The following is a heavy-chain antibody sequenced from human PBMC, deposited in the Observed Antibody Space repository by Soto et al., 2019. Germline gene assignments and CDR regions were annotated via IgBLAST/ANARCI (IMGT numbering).Heavy chain of an antibody. J-gene: IGHJ4*02. CDR1: GFNLSHPW. D-gene: IGHD3-9*01. CDR3: TTGIYYDILTGYHNVAY. V-gene: IGHV3-15*01. Sequence: TGGSLRLSCVASGFNLSHPWMTWVRQAAGKGLEWVGRIKSKTDGETADYAAPVKGRATISRDDSKNTVYLQMNSLKTEDTAVYYCTTGIYYDILTGYHNVAYWGQGALVTVSS. CDR2: IKSKTDGETA.